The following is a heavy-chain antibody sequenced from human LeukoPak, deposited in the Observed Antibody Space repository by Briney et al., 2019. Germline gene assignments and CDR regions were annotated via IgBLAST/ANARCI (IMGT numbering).Heavy chain of an antibody. CDR1: GGSFSGYS. J-gene: IGHJ4*02. Sequence: SETLSLTCAVYGGSFSGYSWTWIRQPPGKGLEWIGEINHSGSPNYNPSLESQVAVSSDTSKKQFSLTLTSVTAADTAVYYCARTTYSRPRVVSDWSRGTLVIVSS. V-gene: IGHV4-34*01. D-gene: IGHD3-16*02. CDR2: INHSGSP. CDR3: ARTTYSRPRVVSD.